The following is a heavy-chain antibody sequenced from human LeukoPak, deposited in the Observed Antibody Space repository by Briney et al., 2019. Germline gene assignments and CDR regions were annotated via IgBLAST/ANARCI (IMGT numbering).Heavy chain of an antibody. V-gene: IGHV1-69*05. CDR2: IIPIFGTA. CDR3: ARSETGDERIGVDY. J-gene: IGHJ4*02. CDR1: GGTFSSYA. D-gene: IGHD1-14*01. Sequence: ASVKVSCKASGGTFSSYAISWVRQAPGQGLEWMGGIIPIFGTANYAQKFQGRVTITTDESTSTAYMELSSLRSDDTAVYYCARSETGDERIGVDYWGQGTLVTVSS.